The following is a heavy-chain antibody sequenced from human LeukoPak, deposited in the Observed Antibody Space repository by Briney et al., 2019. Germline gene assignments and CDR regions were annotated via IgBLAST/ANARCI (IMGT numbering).Heavy chain of an antibody. CDR2: ISSSSSYI. CDR1: GFTFSSYS. V-gene: IGHV3-21*01. CDR3: ARDGIRYFDWLPPYYYYYYGMDV. J-gene: IGHJ6*02. D-gene: IGHD3-9*01. Sequence: GGSLRLFCAASGFTFSSYSMNWVRHAPGKGLEWVSSISSSSSYIYYADSVKGRFTNSRDNAKNSLYLQMNSLRAEDTAVYYCARDGIRYFDWLPPYYYYYYGMDVWGQGTTVTVSS.